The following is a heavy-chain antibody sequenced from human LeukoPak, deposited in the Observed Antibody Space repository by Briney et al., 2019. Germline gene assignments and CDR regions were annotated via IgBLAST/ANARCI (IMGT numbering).Heavy chain of an antibody. Sequence: PSETLSLTCTVSGGSISSINSNYCSWIRQPPGKGLEWIGYIYNGGSTNYDPSLKSRVTISVDTSKNQFSLKLSSVTAADTAVYYCARQAGGNSGPFDYWGQGTVVTVSS. V-gene: IGHV4-59*08. J-gene: IGHJ4*02. D-gene: IGHD4-23*01. CDR2: IYNGGST. CDR1: GGSISSINSNY. CDR3: ARQAGGNSGPFDY.